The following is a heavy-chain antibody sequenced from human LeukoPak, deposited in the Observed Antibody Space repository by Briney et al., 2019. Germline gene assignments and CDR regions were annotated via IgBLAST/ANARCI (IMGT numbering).Heavy chain of an antibody. Sequence: GGSLRLSCAASGFTFSSYAMHWVRQAPGKGLEYVSAISSNGGSTYYANSVKGRFTISRDYSKNTLYLQMGSLRAEDMAVYYCARVGGPDYDFWSGYHVDVWGKGTTVTVSS. CDR2: ISSNGGST. D-gene: IGHD3-3*01. V-gene: IGHV3-64*01. CDR3: ARVGGPDYDFWSGYHVDV. J-gene: IGHJ6*04. CDR1: GFTFSSYA.